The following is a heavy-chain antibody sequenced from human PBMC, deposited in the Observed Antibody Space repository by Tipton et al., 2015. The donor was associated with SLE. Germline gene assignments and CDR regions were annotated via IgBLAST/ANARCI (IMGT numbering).Heavy chain of an antibody. D-gene: IGHD6-13*01. J-gene: IGHJ6*02. Sequence: LRLSCASSGDSVSSNSAAWNWIRQSPSRGLEWLGRTYYRSKWYNDYAVSVKRRITINPDTSKNQFSLQLNSVTPEDTAVYYCARTPHWQQLYYYYYGMDVWGQGTTVTVSS. CDR3: ARTPHWQQLYYYYYGMDV. V-gene: IGHV6-1*01. CDR1: GDSVSSNSAA. CDR2: TYYRSKWYN.